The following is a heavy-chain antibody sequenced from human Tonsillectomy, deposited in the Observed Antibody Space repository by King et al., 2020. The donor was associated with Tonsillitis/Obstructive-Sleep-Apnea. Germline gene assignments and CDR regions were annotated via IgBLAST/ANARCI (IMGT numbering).Heavy chain of an antibody. V-gene: IGHV3-53*04. CDR1: GFTVSSNY. CDR3: ARERESTSSWVAFDI. J-gene: IGHJ3*02. CDR2: LYSGGST. D-gene: IGHD2-2*01. Sequence: VQLVESGGGWVQPGGSLRLSCAASGFTVSSNYMNWVRQAPGKGLEWVSLLYSGGSTYYADSVKGRFTISRDNSKNTLYLQMNSLRAEDTAVYYCARERESTSSWVAFDIWGQGTMVTVSS.